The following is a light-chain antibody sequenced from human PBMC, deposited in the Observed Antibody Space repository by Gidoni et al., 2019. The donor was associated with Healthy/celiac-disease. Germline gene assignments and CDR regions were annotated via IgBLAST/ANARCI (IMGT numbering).Light chain of an antibody. J-gene: IGKJ2*01. V-gene: IGKV1-5*01. Sequence: DIQMTQSPSTLSASVGDRVAITCRASPSSSSWLAWYQQNPGKAPKLLIYYASSLESGVPSRFSGSGSGTEFTLTISSLQPDDFATYYCQQYNSYSPDTFGQGTKLEIK. CDR1: PSSSSW. CDR3: QQYNSYSPDT. CDR2: YAS.